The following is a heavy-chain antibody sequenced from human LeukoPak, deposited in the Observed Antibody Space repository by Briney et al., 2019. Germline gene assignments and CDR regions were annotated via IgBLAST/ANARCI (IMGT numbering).Heavy chain of an antibody. Sequence: GGSLRLSCEASGFTFSSYEMNWVRQAPGKGLGWVSYISDGGSTSFYADSVKGRFTISRDNAKSSLYLQMDSLRAEDTAVYYCASDQSGWYLAFDLWGQGTMVTVSS. CDR2: ISDGGSTS. V-gene: IGHV3-48*03. J-gene: IGHJ3*01. CDR1: GFTFSSYE. CDR3: ASDQSGWYLAFDL. D-gene: IGHD6-19*01.